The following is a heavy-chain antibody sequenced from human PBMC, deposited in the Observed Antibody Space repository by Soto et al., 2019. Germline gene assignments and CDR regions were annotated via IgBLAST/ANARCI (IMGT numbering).Heavy chain of an antibody. CDR3: ARDHKNFPSCPPRRYYYGMDV. V-gene: IGHV1-69*13. Sequence: ASVKVSCKASGYTFTSYGISWVRQAPGQGLEWMGGIIPIFGTANYAQKFQGRVTITADESTSTAYMELSSLRSEDTAVYYCARDHKNFPSCPPRRYYYGMDVWGKGTTVTVSS. D-gene: IGHD3-3*01. J-gene: IGHJ6*04. CDR1: GYTFTSYG. CDR2: IIPIFGTA.